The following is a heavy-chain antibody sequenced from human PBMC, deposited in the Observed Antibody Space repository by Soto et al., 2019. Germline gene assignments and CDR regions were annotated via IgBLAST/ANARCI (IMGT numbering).Heavy chain of an antibody. CDR1: GGSITTFY. CDR3: ARESIYGMDV. J-gene: IGHJ6*02. CDR2: MYYTGST. D-gene: IGHD6-6*01. V-gene: IGHV4-59*01. Sequence: SETLSLTCTVSGGSITTFYWTWIRQPPGKGLEWIGYMYYTGSTNYNPSLKSRVTISVDTSKNQFSLKLSSVTAADTAMYYCARESIYGMDVWGQGTTVTVSS.